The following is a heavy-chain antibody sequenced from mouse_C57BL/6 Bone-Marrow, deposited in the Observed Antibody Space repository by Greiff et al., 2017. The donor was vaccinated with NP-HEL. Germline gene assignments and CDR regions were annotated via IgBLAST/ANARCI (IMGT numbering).Heavy chain of an antibody. V-gene: IGHV1-80*01. CDR1: GYAFSSYW. J-gene: IGHJ2*01. CDR3: ARSGHWPFDY. D-gene: IGHD3-1*01. CDR2: IYPGDGDT. Sequence: VQLVESGAELVKPGASVKISCKASGYAFSSYWMNWVKQRPGKGLEWIGQIYPGDGDTNYNGKFKGKATLTADKSSSTAYMQLSSLTSEDSAVYFCARSGHWPFDYWGQGTTLTVSS.